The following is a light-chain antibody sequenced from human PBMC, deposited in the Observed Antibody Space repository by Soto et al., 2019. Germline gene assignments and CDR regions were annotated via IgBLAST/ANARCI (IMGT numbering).Light chain of an antibody. CDR2: GAS. CDR3: QQYGSSLT. J-gene: IGKJ4*01. CDR1: QTIYSN. Sequence: TQSPGTLSVSPGERATLSCRASQTIYSNVAWYQQRPGQAPRLFIYGASSRATGIPDRFSGSGSGTDFTLTISRLEPEDFAVYYCQQYGSSLTFGGGTKVDIK. V-gene: IGKV3-20*01.